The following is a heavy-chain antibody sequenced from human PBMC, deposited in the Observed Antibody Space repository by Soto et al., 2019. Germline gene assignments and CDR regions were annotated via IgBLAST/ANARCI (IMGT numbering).Heavy chain of an antibody. V-gene: IGHV4-39*01. D-gene: IGHD2-15*01. J-gene: IGHJ4*02. CDR3: ARPGENCSGGSCYADYFDY. Sequence: SETLSLTCTVSGGSISSSSYYWGWIRQPPGKGLEWIGSIYYSGSTYYNPSLKSRVTISVDTSKNQFSLKLSSVTAADTAVYYCARPGENCSGGSCYADYFDYWGQGTLVTVSS. CDR1: GGSISSSSYY. CDR2: IYYSGST.